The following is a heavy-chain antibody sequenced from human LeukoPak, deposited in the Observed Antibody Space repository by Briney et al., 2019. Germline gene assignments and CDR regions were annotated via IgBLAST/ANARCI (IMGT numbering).Heavy chain of an antibody. CDR1: GFSLTTGGVA. V-gene: IGHV2-5*01. D-gene: IGHD6-25*01. CDR3: VHRPSPAVTRAFTM. Sequence: CGPTLVKPTQTLTLTCTFSGFSLTTGGVAVAWVRQPPGKALEWLALIYWNDDKRYSPSLKSRLTITKDTSKNQVDLTLTDMDPVDTGTYYCVHRPSPAVTRAFTMWGPGTWVTVSS. J-gene: IGHJ3*01. CDR2: IYWNDDK.